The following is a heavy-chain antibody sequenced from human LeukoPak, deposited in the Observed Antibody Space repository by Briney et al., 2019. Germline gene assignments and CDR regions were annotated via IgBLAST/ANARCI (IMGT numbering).Heavy chain of an antibody. D-gene: IGHD2-15*01. J-gene: IGHJ4*02. CDR1: GFTFSSYA. Sequence: TGGSLRLSCAASGFTFSSYAMSWVRQAPGKGLEWVSAISGSGGSTYYADSVKGRFTISRDNSKNTLYLQMNSLRAEDTAVYYCAKAGYCSGGSCYCAFDYWGQDTLVTVS. CDR3: AKAGYCSGGSCYCAFDY. CDR2: ISGSGGST. V-gene: IGHV3-23*01.